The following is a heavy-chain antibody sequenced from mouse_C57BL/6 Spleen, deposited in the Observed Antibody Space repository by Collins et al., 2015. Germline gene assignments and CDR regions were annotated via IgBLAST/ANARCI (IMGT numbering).Heavy chain of an antibody. CDR3: ARHDYYGSNYRRYFDF. J-gene: IGHJ2*01. CDR1: GFTFGGYT. D-gene: IGHD1-1*01. CDR2: ISGGGGNT. V-gene: IGHV5-9*01. Sequence: ASGFTFGGYTMSWVRQTPEKRLEWVATISGGGGNTYYPDSVKGRFTISRDNAMNTLFLQMSSLRSEDTALYYCARHDYYGSNYRRYFDFWGQGTTLTVSS.